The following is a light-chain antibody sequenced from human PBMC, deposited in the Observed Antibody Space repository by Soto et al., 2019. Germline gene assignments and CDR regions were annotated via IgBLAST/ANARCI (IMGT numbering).Light chain of an antibody. CDR1: HDIYNY. V-gene: IGKV1-33*01. Sequence: DIQMTQSPSSLSASVGDRVTITCQASHDIYNYLHWYQHKPGKAPKLLIYDASSLEAGVSSRFSGSGSGTDFTFTISSLQPEDIATYFCQQFDTLPYTFGQGTKLEIK. CDR3: QQFDTLPYT. CDR2: DAS. J-gene: IGKJ2*01.